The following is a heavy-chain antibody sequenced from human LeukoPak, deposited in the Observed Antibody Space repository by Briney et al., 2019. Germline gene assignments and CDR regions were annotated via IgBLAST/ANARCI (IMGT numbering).Heavy chain of an antibody. V-gene: IGHV1-2*02. CDR3: ASSIVYCSSTSCYFN. J-gene: IGHJ4*02. Sequence: GASVKVSFKASGYTFTGYFMHWVRQAPGQGLEWMGWINPNSGGTNYAQKFQGRVTMTRDTSISTAYMELSRLRSDDTAVYYCASSIVYCSSTSCYFNWGQGTLVTVSS. CDR1: GYTFTGYF. D-gene: IGHD2-2*01. CDR2: INPNSGGT.